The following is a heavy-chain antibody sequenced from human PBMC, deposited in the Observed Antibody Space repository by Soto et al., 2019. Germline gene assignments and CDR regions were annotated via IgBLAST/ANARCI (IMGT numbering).Heavy chain of an antibody. CDR1: CGSIISSNW. V-gene: IGHV4-4*02. CDR2: IYHSGST. Sequence: SETLSLTCAFSCGSIISSNWWSWVRQPPGKGLEWIGEIYHSGSTNYNPSLKSRVTISVDKSKNQFSLKLSSVTAADTAVYYCARVLYDFWSGYRNYYYGMDVWGQGTTVTVSS. CDR3: ARVLYDFWSGYRNYYYGMDV. J-gene: IGHJ6*02. D-gene: IGHD3-3*01.